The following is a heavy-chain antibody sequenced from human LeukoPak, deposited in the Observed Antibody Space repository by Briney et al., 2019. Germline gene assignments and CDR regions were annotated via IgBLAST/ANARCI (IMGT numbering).Heavy chain of an antibody. V-gene: IGHV1-18*04. Sequence: SVKVSCKASGYTFSNDGISWVRQAPGLGLEWMGWTSYNGNTNYAQKFQDRVTMTTDTSTTTAYMELRSLESDDTAVYYCARHSGSGWQALGYWGQGTLVTVSS. CDR2: TSYNGNT. CDR3: ARHSGSGWQALGY. D-gene: IGHD6-19*01. CDR1: GYTFSNDG. J-gene: IGHJ4*02.